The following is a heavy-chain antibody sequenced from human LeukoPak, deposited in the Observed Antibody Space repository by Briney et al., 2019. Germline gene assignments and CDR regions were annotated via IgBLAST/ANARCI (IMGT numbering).Heavy chain of an antibody. CDR1: GYTFTSYG. CDR3: ARSIAAFGDAFDI. J-gene: IGHJ3*02. Sequence: ASVKVSCKASGYTFTSYGISWVRQAPGQGLEWMGWISAHTGTTNYAQKLQGRVTMTTDTSTSTAYMELRSLRSDDTAVYYCARSIAAFGDAFDIWGQGTMVTVSS. V-gene: IGHV1-18*01. CDR2: ISAHTGTT. D-gene: IGHD6-6*01.